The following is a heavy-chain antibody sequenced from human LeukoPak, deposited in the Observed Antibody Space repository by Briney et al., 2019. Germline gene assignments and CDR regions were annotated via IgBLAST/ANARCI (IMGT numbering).Heavy chain of an antibody. CDR1: GGSISSGSYY. D-gene: IGHD2-15*01. V-gene: IGHV4-61*02. J-gene: IGHJ5*02. Sequence: SQTLSLTCTVSGGSISSGSYYWSWIRQPAGTGLEWIGRIYTSGSTNYNPSLKSRVTISVDTSKNQFSLKLSSVTAADTAVYYCARDCSGGSCYSGVGVDPWGQGTLVTVSS. CDR3: ARDCSGGSCYSGVGVDP. CDR2: IYTSGST.